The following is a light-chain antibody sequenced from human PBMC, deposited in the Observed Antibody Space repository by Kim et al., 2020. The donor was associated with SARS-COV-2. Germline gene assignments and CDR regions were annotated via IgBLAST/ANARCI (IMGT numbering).Light chain of an antibody. CDR1: QSVSSN. Sequence: EIVMTQSPATLSVSRGERATLSCRASQSVSSNLAWYQQKPGQAPRLLIYGASTRATGIPARFSGSGSGTEFTLTISSLQSEDFAVYYCQQYNNWPLLLTFGGGTKVDIK. J-gene: IGKJ4*01. V-gene: IGKV3-15*01. CDR3: QQYNNWPLLLT. CDR2: GAS.